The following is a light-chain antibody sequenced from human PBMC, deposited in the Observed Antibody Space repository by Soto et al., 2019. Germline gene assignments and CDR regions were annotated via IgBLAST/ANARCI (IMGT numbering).Light chain of an antibody. J-gene: IGKJ5*01. V-gene: IGKV1-13*02. CDR3: QQYESYPIT. CDR1: QGISLS. CDR2: DAS. Sequence: IQLTQSPTSLSASVGDRVTITCRASQGISLSLAWYQQRPGNSPRLLIYDASALGSGVPSRFSGHASGTEFTLSISSLHPEDFATYFCQQYESYPITFGQGTGLEI.